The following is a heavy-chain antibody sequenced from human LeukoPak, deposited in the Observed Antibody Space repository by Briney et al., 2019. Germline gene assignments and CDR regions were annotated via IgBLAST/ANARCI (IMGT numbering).Heavy chain of an antibody. CDR3: AREWMVRGVSRLVGY. V-gene: IGHV1-18*01. Sequence: ASVKVSCKPSGYTFTSYGISWVRQAPGQGLEWMGWISAYNGNTNYAQKLQGRVTMNTDTSTSTAYMELRSLTSDDTAVYYCAREWMVRGVSRLVGYWGQGTLVTVSS. CDR1: GYTFTSYG. CDR2: ISAYNGNT. J-gene: IGHJ4*02. D-gene: IGHD3-10*01.